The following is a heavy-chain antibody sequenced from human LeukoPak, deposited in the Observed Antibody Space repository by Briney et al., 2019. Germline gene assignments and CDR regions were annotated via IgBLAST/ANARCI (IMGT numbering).Heavy chain of an antibody. Sequence: SETLSLTCTVSGGSISSSNYYWGWIRQPPGKGLEWIATLYHSGSTYYNPSLKSRVTISVYTSKNQFSLKLSSVTAADTAVYYCARHIYSGTDGDAFDIWGQGTVVTVSS. J-gene: IGHJ3*02. CDR1: GGSISSSNYY. V-gene: IGHV4-39*01. CDR2: LYHSGST. CDR3: ARHIYSGTDGDAFDI. D-gene: IGHD1-26*01.